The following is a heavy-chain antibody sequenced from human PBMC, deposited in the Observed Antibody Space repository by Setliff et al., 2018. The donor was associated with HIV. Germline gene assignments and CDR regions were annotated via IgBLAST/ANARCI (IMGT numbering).Heavy chain of an antibody. Sequence: PGGSLRLSCEISGFTFSNYGMHWVRQAPGKGPEWVAFIRYDGSDKYYVDSVKGRFTDSRDNSKNTLYLQMNSLRPEDTALYYCAKDRLLDGSSWYYLDYWGRGTLVTVSS. V-gene: IGHV3-30*02. CDR2: IRYDGSDK. CDR1: GFTFSNYG. CDR3: AKDRLLDGSSWYYLDY. D-gene: IGHD6-13*01. J-gene: IGHJ4*02.